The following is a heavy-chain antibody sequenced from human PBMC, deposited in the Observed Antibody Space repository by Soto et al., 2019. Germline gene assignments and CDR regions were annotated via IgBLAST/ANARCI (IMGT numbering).Heavy chain of an antibody. CDR1: GGSISSGGYY. Sequence: PSETLSLTCTVSGGSISSGGYYWSWIRQHPGKGLEWIGYIYYSGSTYYNPSLKSRVTISVDTSKNQFSLKLSSVTAADTAVYYCARYGADYYYYMDVWGKGTTVTVSS. CDR3: ARYGADYYYYMDV. CDR2: IYYSGST. D-gene: IGHD4-17*01. J-gene: IGHJ6*03. V-gene: IGHV4-31*03.